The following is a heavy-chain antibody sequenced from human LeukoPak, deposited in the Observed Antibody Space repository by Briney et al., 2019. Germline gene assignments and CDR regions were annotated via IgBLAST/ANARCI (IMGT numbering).Heavy chain of an antibody. J-gene: IGHJ5*02. CDR3: ARDPSYCSSTSCSIVRFDP. CDR2: ISAYNGNT. CDR1: GYTFTNYG. D-gene: IGHD2-2*01. Sequence: ASVKVSCKASGYTFTNYGISWVRQAPGQGLEWMGWISAYNGNTNYAQKLQGRVTMTTDTSTSTAYMELRSLRSDDTAVYYCARDPSYCSSTSCSIVRFDPWGQGTLVTVSS. V-gene: IGHV1-18*01.